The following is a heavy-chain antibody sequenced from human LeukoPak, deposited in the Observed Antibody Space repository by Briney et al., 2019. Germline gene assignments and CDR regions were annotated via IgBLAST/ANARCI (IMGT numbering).Heavy chain of an antibody. CDR2: IRGSSGTT. D-gene: IGHD3-10*01. V-gene: IGHV3-23*01. Sequence: PGGSLRLSCAASGFPFSSYTMSWVRQAPGKGPEWVSGIRGSSGTTYYADSVKGRFTISRDNSNNTLYLQMNSLRVGDTALYYCAKDRESLWNREGWFDPWGQGTLVTVSS. CDR3: AKDRESLWNREGWFDP. J-gene: IGHJ5*02. CDR1: GFPFSSYT.